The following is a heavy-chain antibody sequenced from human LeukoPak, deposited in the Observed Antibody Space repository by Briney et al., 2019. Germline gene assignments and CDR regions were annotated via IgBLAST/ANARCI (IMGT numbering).Heavy chain of an antibody. CDR3: ARGIDDYGDLRLDY. Sequence: GGSLRLSCAASGFTFSSYSMNWVCQAPGKGLEWVSSISSSSSYIYYADSVKGRFTISRDNAKNSLYLQMNSLRAEDTAVYYCARGIDDYGDLRLDYWGQGTLVTVSS. CDR2: ISSSSSYI. CDR1: GFTFSSYS. J-gene: IGHJ4*02. V-gene: IGHV3-21*01. D-gene: IGHD4-17*01.